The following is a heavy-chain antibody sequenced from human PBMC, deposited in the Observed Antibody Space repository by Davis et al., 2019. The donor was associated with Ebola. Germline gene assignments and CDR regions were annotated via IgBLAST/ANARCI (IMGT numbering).Heavy chain of an antibody. D-gene: IGHD3-22*01. V-gene: IGHV4-4*02. CDR1: GGSISSSSW. CDR3: ARDYYDSSGYLWYFDL. J-gene: IGHJ2*01. CDR2: IYHSGAT. Sequence: SETLSLTCAVSGGSISSSSWWSWVRQSPGKGLEWIGEIYHSGATNYNPSLKSRITMSVDKSKNQFSLKLSSVTAADTAVYYCARDYYDSSGYLWYFDLWGRGSLVTVSS.